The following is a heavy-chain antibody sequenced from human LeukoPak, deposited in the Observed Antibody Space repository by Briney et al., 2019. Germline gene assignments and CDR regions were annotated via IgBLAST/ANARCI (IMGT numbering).Heavy chain of an antibody. Sequence: GGSLRLSCAASGFTFSSYWMTWVRQAPGKGLEWVANIKEEGSQKYYVDSVKGRFTISRDNAENSLFLQMNSLRAEDTAVYYCARDYAGYCSGATCHFDSWGQGTRVTVSS. CDR1: GFTFSSYW. V-gene: IGHV3-7*01. CDR2: IKEEGSQK. D-gene: IGHD2-2*03. CDR3: ARDYAGYCSGATCHFDS. J-gene: IGHJ4*02.